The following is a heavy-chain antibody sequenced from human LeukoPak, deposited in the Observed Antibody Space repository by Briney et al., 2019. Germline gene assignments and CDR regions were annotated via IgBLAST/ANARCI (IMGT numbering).Heavy chain of an antibody. Sequence: SETLSLTCAVSGGSISSSNWWSWVRQPPGKGLEWIGEIYHSGSTNYNPSLKSRVTISVDKSKNQFSLKLSSVTAADTAVYYCARVTPQWLGSSTVGYFDYWGQGTLVTVSS. CDR3: ARVTPQWLGSSTVGYFDY. CDR2: IYHSGST. CDR1: GGSISSSNW. V-gene: IGHV4-4*02. D-gene: IGHD6-19*01. J-gene: IGHJ4*02.